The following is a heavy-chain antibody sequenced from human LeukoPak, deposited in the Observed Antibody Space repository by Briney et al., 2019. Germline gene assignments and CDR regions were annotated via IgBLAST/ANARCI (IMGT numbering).Heavy chain of an antibody. D-gene: IGHD6-13*01. J-gene: IGHJ3*02. Sequence: GGSLRLSCAASGFTFDDYAMHWVRQASGTGLEWVSLISGDGGSTFYADSVKGRFTISRDNSKNSLYLQMTSLRSEDTALYYCAKVLIAAAGPRADAFDIWGQGTMVTVSS. CDR2: ISGDGGST. CDR1: GFTFDDYA. V-gene: IGHV3-43*02. CDR3: AKVLIAAAGPRADAFDI.